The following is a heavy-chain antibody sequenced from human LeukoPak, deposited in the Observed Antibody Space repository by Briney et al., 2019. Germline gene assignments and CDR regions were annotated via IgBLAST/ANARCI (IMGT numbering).Heavy chain of an antibody. J-gene: IGHJ4*02. D-gene: IGHD3-22*01. Sequence: ASVKVSCKASGYTFTGYYMHWVRQAPGQGLEWMGWINPNSGGTNYAQKFQGMVTMTRDTSISTAYMELSRLRSDDTAVYYCARDHYYDSSFDYWGQGTLVTVSS. V-gene: IGHV1-2*02. CDR2: INPNSGGT. CDR1: GYTFTGYY. CDR3: ARDHYYDSSFDY.